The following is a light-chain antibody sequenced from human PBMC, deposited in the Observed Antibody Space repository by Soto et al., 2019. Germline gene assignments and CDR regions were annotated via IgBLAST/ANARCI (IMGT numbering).Light chain of an antibody. CDR3: QQYDNLQFT. V-gene: IGKV1-5*01. J-gene: IGKJ3*01. CDR1: QNIANW. Sequence: DIQMTQSPSSLSASVGDRVTITCRASQNIANWLAWYQQTPGKAPKILIYGASTLQTGVPSRFSGSGSGTEFTLTIRSLQPGDFATYYCQQYDNLQFTFGPGTKVDIK. CDR2: GAS.